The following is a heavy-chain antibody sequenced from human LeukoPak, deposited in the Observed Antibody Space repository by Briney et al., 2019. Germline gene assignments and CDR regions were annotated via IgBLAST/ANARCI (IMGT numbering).Heavy chain of an antibody. J-gene: IGHJ4*02. V-gene: IGHV4-38-2*01. D-gene: IGHD6-13*01. CDR1: GYSISSGYY. CDR3: ASTIAAAANFDY. CDR2: IYHSGST. Sequence: PSETLSLTCAVSGYSISSGYYWGWIRQPPGKGLEWIGSIYHSGSTYYNPSLKSRVTISVDTSKNQFSLKLSSVTAADTAVCYCASTIAAAANFDYWGQGTLVTVSS.